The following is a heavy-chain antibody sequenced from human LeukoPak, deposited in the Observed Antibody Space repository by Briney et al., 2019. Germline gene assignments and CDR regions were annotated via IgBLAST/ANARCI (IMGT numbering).Heavy chain of an antibody. V-gene: IGHV3-21*01. D-gene: IGHD3-16*02. J-gene: IGHJ4*02. CDR2: ISSSSSYI. CDR1: GFTFSSYS. Sequence: GGSLRLSCAASGFTFSSYSMNWVRQAPGKGLEWVSSISSSSSYIYYADSVKGRFTISRDNAKNSLYLQMNGLRAEDTAVYYCAREYDYVWGSYRSFDYWGQGTLVTVSS. CDR3: AREYDYVWGSYRSFDY.